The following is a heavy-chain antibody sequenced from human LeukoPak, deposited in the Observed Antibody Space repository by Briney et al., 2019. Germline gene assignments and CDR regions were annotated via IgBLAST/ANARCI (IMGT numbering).Heavy chain of an antibody. Sequence: SETLSLTCAVSGGSISSGGYSWSWIRQPPGKGLEWIGYIYHSGSTYYNPSLKSRVTISVDTSKNQFSLKLSSVTAADTAVYYCARLGIAAAGTWNYYYYYGMDVWGQGTAVTVSS. V-gene: IGHV4-30-2*03. CDR2: IYHSGST. CDR1: GGSISSGGYS. J-gene: IGHJ6*02. D-gene: IGHD6-13*01. CDR3: ARLGIAAAGTWNYYYYYGMDV.